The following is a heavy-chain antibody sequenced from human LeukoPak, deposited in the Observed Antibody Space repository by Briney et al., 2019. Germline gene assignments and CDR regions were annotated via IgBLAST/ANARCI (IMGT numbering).Heavy chain of an antibody. Sequence: KTGESLKISCKGSGYSFPNKWIGWVRQMPGKGLEWIGIIYPGDSDTRFGPSFQGQVTISADRSISTAYLQWSSLKASDTGMYYCASVYSSTSWDYWGQGTLVTVSS. CDR3: ASVYSSTSWDY. CDR2: IYPGDSDT. V-gene: IGHV5-51*01. CDR1: GYSFPNKW. D-gene: IGHD6-13*01. J-gene: IGHJ4*02.